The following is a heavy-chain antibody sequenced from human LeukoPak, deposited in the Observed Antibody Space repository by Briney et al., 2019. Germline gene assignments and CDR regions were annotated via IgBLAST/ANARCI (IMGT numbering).Heavy chain of an antibody. J-gene: IGHJ3*02. CDR1: GFTFSSYV. V-gene: IGHV3-30*18. Sequence: GRSLRLSCAASGFTFSSYVMHWVRQAPGKGLEWVAVISYDGCNKYYADSVKGRFTISRDNSKNTLYLQMNSLRVEDTAVYYCAKLVDSSGYYSYDAFDIWGQGTMVTVSS. CDR3: AKLVDSSGYYSYDAFDI. CDR2: ISYDGCNK. D-gene: IGHD3-22*01.